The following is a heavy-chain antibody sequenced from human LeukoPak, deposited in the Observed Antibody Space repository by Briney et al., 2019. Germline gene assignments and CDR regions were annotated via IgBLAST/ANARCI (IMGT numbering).Heavy chain of an antibody. V-gene: IGHV4-39*07. CDR3: ARVSTPHDAFDI. Sequence: SETLSLTCTVPGGSISSSSYYWGWIRQPPGKGLEWIGSIYYSGSTYYNPSLKSRVTISVDTSKNQVSLKLSSVTAADTAVYYCARVSTPHDAFDIWGQGTMVTVSS. D-gene: IGHD2-15*01. J-gene: IGHJ3*02. CDR1: GGSISSSSYY. CDR2: IYYSGST.